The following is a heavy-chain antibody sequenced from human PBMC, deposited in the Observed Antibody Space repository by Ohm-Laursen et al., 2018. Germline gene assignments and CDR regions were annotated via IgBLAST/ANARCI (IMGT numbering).Heavy chain of an antibody. CDR1: GGTFSSYA. V-gene: IGHV1-69*06. Sequence: SVKVSCKASGGTFSSYAISWVRQAPGQGLEWMGGIIPIFGTANYAQKFQGRVTITADKSTSTAYMELSRLRSDDTAVYYCARGLHILDRLNDYWGQGTLVTVSS. J-gene: IGHJ4*02. CDR3: ARGLHILDRLNDY. D-gene: IGHD2-21*01. CDR2: IIPIFGTA.